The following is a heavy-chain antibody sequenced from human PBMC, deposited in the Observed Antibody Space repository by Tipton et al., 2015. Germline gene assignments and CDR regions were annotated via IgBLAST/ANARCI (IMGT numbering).Heavy chain of an antibody. Sequence: LRLSCSVSSDSISKYYWSWIRQPPGKGLEWIGEINHSGSTNYNPSLKSRVTISVDTSKNQFSLKLSSVTAADTAVYYCARVPTTVTTYFDYWGQGTLVTVSS. CDR3: ARVPTTVTTYFDY. J-gene: IGHJ4*02. D-gene: IGHD4-17*01. CDR2: INHSGST. CDR1: SDSISKYY. V-gene: IGHV4-34*01.